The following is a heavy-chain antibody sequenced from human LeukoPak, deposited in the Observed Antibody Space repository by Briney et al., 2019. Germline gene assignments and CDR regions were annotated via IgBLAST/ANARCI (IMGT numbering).Heavy chain of an antibody. CDR2: IIPIFGTA. V-gene: IGHV1-69*05. CDR1: GGTFSSYA. J-gene: IGHJ6*03. CDR3: ARGEVYYYYYMDV. Sequence: SVKVSCRASGGTFSSYAISWVRQAPGQGLEWMGGIIPIFGTANYAQKFQGRVTITTDESTSTAYMELSSLRSEDTAVYYCARGEVYYYYYMDVWGKGTTVTVSS.